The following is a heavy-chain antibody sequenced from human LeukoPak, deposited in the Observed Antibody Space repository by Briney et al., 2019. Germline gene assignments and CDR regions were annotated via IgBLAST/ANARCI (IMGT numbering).Heavy chain of an antibody. Sequence: GGSLRLSCAASGFTFSTYWMSWVRQAPGKGPEWVANIKQDGSDKYYADSVKGRFTISRDNAKNSLYLQLNSLRGEDTAVYYCATASYIHLWSQSFDSWGQGTLVTVSS. V-gene: IGHV3-7*05. CDR1: GFTFSTYW. CDR2: IKQDGSDK. J-gene: IGHJ4*02. CDR3: ATASYIHLWSQSFDS. D-gene: IGHD5-18*01.